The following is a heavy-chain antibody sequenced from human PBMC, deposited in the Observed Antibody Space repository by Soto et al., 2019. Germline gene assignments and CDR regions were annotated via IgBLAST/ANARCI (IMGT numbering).Heavy chain of an antibody. V-gene: IGHV1-8*01. CDR1: GYTFTSYD. CDR2: MNPNSGNT. Sequence: QVQLVQSGAEVKKPGASVKVSCKASGYTFTSYDINWVRQATGQGLEWMGWMNPNSGNTGYAQKFQGRVTMTRNTSISTAYMELSSLRSEDTAVYYCARGGSYYDFWSGYSPAYGMDFWGQGTTVTVSS. CDR3: ARGGSYYDFWSGYSPAYGMDF. D-gene: IGHD3-3*01. J-gene: IGHJ6*02.